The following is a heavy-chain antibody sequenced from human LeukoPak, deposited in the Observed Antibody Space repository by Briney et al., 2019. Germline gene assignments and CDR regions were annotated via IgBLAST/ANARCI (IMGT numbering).Heavy chain of an antibody. J-gene: IGHJ4*02. CDR1: GFTFSSYG. Sequence: GGSLRLSCAASGFTFSSYGMHWVRQAPGKGLEWVALISYDGSNKYYADSVKGRFTISRDNSKNTLYLQMNSLRAEDTAVYYCAKDLHYYDRSGYGFIHYWGRGTLVTVSS. CDR3: AKDLHYYDRSGYGFIHY. CDR2: ISYDGSNK. D-gene: IGHD3-22*01. V-gene: IGHV3-30*18.